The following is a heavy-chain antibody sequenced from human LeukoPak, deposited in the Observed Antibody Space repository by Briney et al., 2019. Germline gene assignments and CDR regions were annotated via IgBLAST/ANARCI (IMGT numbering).Heavy chain of an antibody. CDR3: ARKGIWNYVFAY. J-gene: IGHJ4*02. Sequence: ASVKVSCKASGYTFAGYYMHWVRQAPGQGLEWMGWINPDSDVSEYAQQFQGRVTLTRDTSIRTLYMDLSSLTSDDTAVYYCARKGIWNYVFAYWGQGTLVTISS. D-gene: IGHD1-7*01. CDR1: GYTFAGYY. CDR2: INPDSDVS. V-gene: IGHV1-2*02.